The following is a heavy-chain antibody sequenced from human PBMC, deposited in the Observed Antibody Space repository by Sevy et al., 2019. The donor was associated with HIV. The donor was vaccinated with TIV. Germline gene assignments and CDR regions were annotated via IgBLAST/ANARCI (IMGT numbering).Heavy chain of an antibody. J-gene: IGHJ4*02. CDR2: ISGSGGST. CDR1: GFTFSSYA. D-gene: IGHD1-26*01. Sequence: GGSLRLSCAASGFTFSSYAMSWVRQAPGKGLEWVSAISGSGGSTYYADSVKGRFTISRDNSKNKLYLQMNRLRAEDTAVYYCAKYSGSFGGGFDYWGQGTLVTVSS. V-gene: IGHV3-23*01. CDR3: AKYSGSFGGGFDY.